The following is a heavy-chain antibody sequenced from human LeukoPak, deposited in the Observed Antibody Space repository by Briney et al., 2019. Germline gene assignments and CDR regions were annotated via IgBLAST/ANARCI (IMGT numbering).Heavy chain of an antibody. V-gene: IGHV3-66*01. CDR2: IYNSGNT. CDR3: TCIDYHNY. D-gene: IGHD5-12*01. J-gene: IGHJ4*02. Sequence: GGSLRLSCAASGFTVSSNYMSWVRQAPGKGLEWVSVIYNSGNTYYADSVRGRFLISRDNSKNTLYLQMNNLRAEDTAVYYCTCIDYHNYWGQGTLVTVSS. CDR1: GFTVSSNY.